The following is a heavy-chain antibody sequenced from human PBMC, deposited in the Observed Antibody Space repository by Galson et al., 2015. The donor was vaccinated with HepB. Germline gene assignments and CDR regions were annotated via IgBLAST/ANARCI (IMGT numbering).Heavy chain of an antibody. J-gene: IGHJ4*02. CDR1: GYTFTSNG. Sequence: SVKVSCKASGYTFTSNGISWVRQAPGQGLEWMGWISTRSGNTNYAQRLLGRVTMTTDTSTSTAYMELRRLRSDDTAIYYCVRDRLHSFDYWGQGTLVTVSS. CDR3: VRDRLHSFDY. V-gene: IGHV1-18*04. CDR2: ISTRSGNT.